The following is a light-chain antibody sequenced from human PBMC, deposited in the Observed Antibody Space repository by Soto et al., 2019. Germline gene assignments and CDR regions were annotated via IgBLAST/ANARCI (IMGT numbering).Light chain of an antibody. CDR3: QQYNNWPRT. CDR2: GAS. Sequence: ITQSPATLSLSPGESAPLSCRASQSVSSDLAWYHQKPGQAPRLLIYGASTRATGIPARFSGSGSGTEFTLTINSLQSEDFAVYYCQQYNNWPRTFGQGTKVDIK. CDR1: QSVSSD. J-gene: IGKJ1*01. V-gene: IGKV3-15*01.